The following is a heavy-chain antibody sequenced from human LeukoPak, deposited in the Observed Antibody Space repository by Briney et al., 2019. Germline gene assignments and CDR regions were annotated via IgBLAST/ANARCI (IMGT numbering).Heavy chain of an antibody. D-gene: IGHD1-26*01. Sequence: SETLSLTCTVSGGSISSSSYYWGWIRQPPGKGLEWIGSIYYSGSTYYNPSLKSRATISVDTSKNQFSLKLSSVTAADTAVYYCAILVGATDAFDYWGQGTLVTVSS. CDR3: AILVGATDAFDY. CDR1: GGSISSSSYY. CDR2: IYYSGST. J-gene: IGHJ4*02. V-gene: IGHV4-39*01.